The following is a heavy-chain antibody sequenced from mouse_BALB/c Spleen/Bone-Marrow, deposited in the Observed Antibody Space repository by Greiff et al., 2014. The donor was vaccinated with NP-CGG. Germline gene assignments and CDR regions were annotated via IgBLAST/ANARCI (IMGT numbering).Heavy chain of an antibody. CDR1: GYTFTSYW. Sequence: SGAELARPGASVKLSCKASGYTFTSYWMQWVKQRPGQGLEWIEAIYPGDGDTRYTQKFRGKATLTADKSSNTAYMQLSSLTSEDSAVYFCASPYGNYDAMDYWGQGTSVTVSS. J-gene: IGHJ4*01. CDR3: ASPYGNYDAMDY. D-gene: IGHD2-1*01. V-gene: IGHV1-87*01. CDR2: IYPGDGDT.